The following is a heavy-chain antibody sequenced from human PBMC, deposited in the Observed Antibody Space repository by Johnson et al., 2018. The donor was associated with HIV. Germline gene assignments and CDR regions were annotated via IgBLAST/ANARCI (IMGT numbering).Heavy chain of an antibody. Sequence: QVQLVESGGGVVQPGRSLRLFCAASGFTFNSYAMHWVRQAPGKGLDWVAVISYDGSNKYYADSVKGRFTISRDNSKNTLYLQMNSLRAEDTAVYYCANPTGSDAFDIWGQGTMVTVSS. J-gene: IGHJ3*02. V-gene: IGHV3-30*04. CDR2: ISYDGSNK. D-gene: IGHD1-1*01. CDR1: GFTFNSYA. CDR3: ANPTGSDAFDI.